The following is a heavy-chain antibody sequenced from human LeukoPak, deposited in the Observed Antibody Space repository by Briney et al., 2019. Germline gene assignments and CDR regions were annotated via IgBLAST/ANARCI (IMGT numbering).Heavy chain of an antibody. D-gene: IGHD6-13*01. J-gene: IGHJ4*02. Sequence: ASVKVSCKASGYTFSSYDINWVRQATGQGLEWIGWMNPNSGDTGHAQKFQDRVTMTRNTSISTAYMELSSLRSEDTGVYYCARGPPGSSSSDYWGQGTLVTVS. CDR1: GYTFSSYD. CDR3: ARGPPGSSSSDY. CDR2: MNPNSGDT. V-gene: IGHV1-8*01.